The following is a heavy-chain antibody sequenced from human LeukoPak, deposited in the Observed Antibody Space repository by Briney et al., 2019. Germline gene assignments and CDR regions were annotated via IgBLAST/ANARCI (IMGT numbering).Heavy chain of an antibody. CDR1: GGSISSYY. V-gene: IGHV4-59*01. CDR2: IYDSGST. J-gene: IGHJ6*02. CDR3: ARVGGTNYYYYGMDV. Sequence: SETLSLTCTVSGGSISSYYWSWIRQPPGKGLEWIGYIYDSGSTNYNPSLKSRVTISVDTSKNQFSLKLSSVTAADTAVYYCARVGGTNYYYYGMDVWGQGTTVTVSS. D-gene: IGHD1-1*01.